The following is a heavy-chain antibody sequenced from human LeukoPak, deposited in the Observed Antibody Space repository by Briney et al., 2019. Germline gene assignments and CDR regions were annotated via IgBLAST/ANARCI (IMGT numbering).Heavy chain of an antibody. Sequence: PGGSLRLSCAASGITFSSHEMNWVRQAPGKGLEWVSYISSSGSTIYHADSVKGRFTISRDNSKNTLYLQMNSLRAEDTAVYYCAKEAELRFLEWSFDYWGQGTLVTVSS. D-gene: IGHD3-3*01. CDR2: ISSSGSTI. J-gene: IGHJ4*02. V-gene: IGHV3-48*03. CDR1: GITFSSHE. CDR3: AKEAELRFLEWSFDY.